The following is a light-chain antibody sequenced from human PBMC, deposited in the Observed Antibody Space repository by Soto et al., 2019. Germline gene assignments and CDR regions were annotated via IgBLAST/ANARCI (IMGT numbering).Light chain of an antibody. CDR1: QSVSRS. CDR3: QQYDSSSPIT. CDR2: GAS. Sequence: EIVLTHSPGTLSLSPGERATLSCRARQSVSRSLAWYQQKPGQAPRLLIYGASSRATGIPDRFSGSGSGTDFTLTISRLEPEDFAVYYCQQYDSSSPITFGQGTRLEIK. J-gene: IGKJ5*01. V-gene: IGKV3-20*01.